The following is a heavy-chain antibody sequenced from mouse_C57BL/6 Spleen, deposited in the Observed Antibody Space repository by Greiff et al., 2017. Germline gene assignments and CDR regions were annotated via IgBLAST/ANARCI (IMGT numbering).Heavy chain of an antibody. Sequence: VHVKQSGPELVKPGDSVKISCKASGYSFTGYFMNWVMQSHGKSLEWIGRINPYNGDTFYNQKFKGKATLTVDKSSSTAHMELRILTSEDSAVYYCARSGAYYSNYIDYWGQGTTLTVSS. D-gene: IGHD2-5*01. J-gene: IGHJ2*01. CDR2: INPYNGDT. CDR1: GYSFTGYF. V-gene: IGHV1-20*01. CDR3: ARSGAYYSNYIDY.